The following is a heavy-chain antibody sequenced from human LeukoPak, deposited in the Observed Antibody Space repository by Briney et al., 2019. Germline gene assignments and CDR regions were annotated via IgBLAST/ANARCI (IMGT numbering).Heavy chain of an antibody. CDR1: GFTFSNYT. CDR3: ARSCDGDCYSDY. J-gene: IGHJ4*02. Sequence: GRSLRLSCAASGFTFSNYTINWVRQAPGKGLEWVSSIGSSSHFRYYADSLKGRVTISRDNAKNSLYLQVNSLRVEDTAMYYCARSCDGDCYSDYWGQGTLVTVSS. V-gene: IGHV3-21*01. D-gene: IGHD2-21*02. CDR2: IGSSSHFR.